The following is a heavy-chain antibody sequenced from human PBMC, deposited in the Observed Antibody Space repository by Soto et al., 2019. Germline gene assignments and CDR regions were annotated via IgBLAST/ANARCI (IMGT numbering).Heavy chain of an antibody. CDR3: ARGYDFWSGYAAFDI. CDR2: IYSGGST. J-gene: IGHJ3*02. V-gene: IGHV3-66*01. D-gene: IGHD3-3*01. Sequence: GGSLRLSCAASGFTVSSNYMSWVRQAPGKGLEWVSVIYSGGSTYYADSVKGRFTISRDNSKNTLYLQMNSLRAEDTAVYYCARGYDFWSGYAAFDIWGQGTMVTVSS. CDR1: GFTVSSNY.